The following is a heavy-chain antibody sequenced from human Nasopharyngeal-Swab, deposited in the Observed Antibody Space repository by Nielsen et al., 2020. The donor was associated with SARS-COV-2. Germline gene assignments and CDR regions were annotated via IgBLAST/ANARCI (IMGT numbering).Heavy chain of an antibody. CDR2: ISYDGSNK. CDR3: TTPPENYSSSWYLLVYYYYYMDV. Sequence: GGSLRLSCAASGFTFSSYGMHWVRQAPGKGLEWVAVISYDGSNKYYADSVKGRFTISRDNSKNTLYLQMNSLKTEDTAVYYCTTPPENYSSSWYLLVYYYYYMDVWGKGTTVTVSS. V-gene: IGHV3-30*03. CDR1: GFTFSSYG. J-gene: IGHJ6*03. D-gene: IGHD6-13*01.